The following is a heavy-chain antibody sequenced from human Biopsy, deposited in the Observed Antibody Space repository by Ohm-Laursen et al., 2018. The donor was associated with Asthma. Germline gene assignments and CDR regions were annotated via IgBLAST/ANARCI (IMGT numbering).Heavy chain of an antibody. J-gene: IGHJ4*02. D-gene: IGHD2-2*01. V-gene: IGHV1-69*13. CDR1: GGTFNAHV. CDR3: ARKAGSCISRTCYSLDF. Sequence: GASVKVYCKSLGGTFNAHVIGWVRQAPGQGLEWMGGINSVFGTTTYPQKFQDRVTITADDSTSTVYMELSSLRSEDTAVYYCARKAGSCISRTCYSLDFWGQGTLVTVSS. CDR2: INSVFGTT.